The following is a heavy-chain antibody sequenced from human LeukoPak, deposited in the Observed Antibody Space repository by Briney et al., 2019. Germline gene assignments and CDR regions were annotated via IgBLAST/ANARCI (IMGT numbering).Heavy chain of an antibody. CDR1: GFTFSTYS. D-gene: IGHD2-15*01. CDR2: IISSSSYI. J-gene: IGHJ4*02. Sequence: PGGSLRLSCAASGFTFSTYSMNWFRQAPGKGLEWVSSIISSSSYIYYADSVKGRFTISRDNAKNSLYLQMNSLRAEDTAVYYCARDPQYCSGGSCYSFDYWGQGTLVTVSS. V-gene: IGHV3-21*01. CDR3: ARDPQYCSGGSCYSFDY.